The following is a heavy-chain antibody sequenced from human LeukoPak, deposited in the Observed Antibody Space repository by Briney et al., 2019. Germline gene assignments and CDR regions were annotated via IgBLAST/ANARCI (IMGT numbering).Heavy chain of an antibody. D-gene: IGHD3-10*01. CDR3: ARALLLSYGSGAIDY. Sequence: ASVKVSCKASGYTFTRYGISWVRQAPGQGLEWMGWISAYNGNTNYAQKLQGRVTMTTDTSTSTAYMELRSLRSDDTAVYYCARALLLSYGSGAIDYWGQGTLVTVSS. CDR2: ISAYNGNT. V-gene: IGHV1-18*01. CDR1: GYTFTRYG. J-gene: IGHJ4*02.